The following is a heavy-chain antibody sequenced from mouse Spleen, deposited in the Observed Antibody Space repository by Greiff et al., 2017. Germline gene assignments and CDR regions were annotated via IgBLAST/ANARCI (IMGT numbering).Heavy chain of an antibody. CDR3: ASYYYGSSVYYFDY. CDR1: GFTFSSYY. CDR2: ISSGGGST. V-gene: IGHV5-12-1*01. J-gene: IGHJ2*01. Sequence: EVQRVESGGGLVKLGGSLKLSCAASGFTFSSYYMSWVRQTPEKRLEWVATISSGGGSTYYPDSVKGRFTISRDNPKNTLYLQMSSLNSEDTAVYYCASYYYGSSVYYFDYWGQGTTLTVSS. D-gene: IGHD1-1*01.